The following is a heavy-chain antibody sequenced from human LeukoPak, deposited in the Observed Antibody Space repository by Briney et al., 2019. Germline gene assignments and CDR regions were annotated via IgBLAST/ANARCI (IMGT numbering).Heavy chain of an antibody. CDR1: GGSISSGDYY. Sequence: PSETLSLTCTVSGGSISSGDYYWSWLRQPPGKGLEWIAYIYYSGSTYYNPSLKSRLTVSVDTSKNQFSLKLSSVTPEDTAVYYCARGQWLGRMGHFDYWGQGTLVTVSS. D-gene: IGHD6-19*01. V-gene: IGHV4-30-4*08. CDR2: IYYSGST. CDR3: ARGQWLGRMGHFDY. J-gene: IGHJ4*02.